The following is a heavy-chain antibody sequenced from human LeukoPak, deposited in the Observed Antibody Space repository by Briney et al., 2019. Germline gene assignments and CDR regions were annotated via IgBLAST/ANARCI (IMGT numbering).Heavy chain of an antibody. D-gene: IGHD3-22*01. CDR3: ARVMFDSSAYYSSYFDY. V-gene: IGHV3-66*01. CDR1: GFTFSSYS. Sequence: PGGSLRLSCAASGFTFSSYSMSWVSRAPGRWLEWLSLIYSGGATYYADSVKGRLTISRDNSKNTLYLQMNSLRAEDTAVYYCARVMFDSSAYYSSYFDYWGLGTLVTVSS. CDR2: IYSGGAT. J-gene: IGHJ4*02.